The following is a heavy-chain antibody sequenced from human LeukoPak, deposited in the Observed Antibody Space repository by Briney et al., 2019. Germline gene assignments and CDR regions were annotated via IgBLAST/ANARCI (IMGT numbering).Heavy chain of an antibody. CDR1: GFTFSSYA. D-gene: IGHD6-19*01. J-gene: IGHJ4*02. CDR3: ASPPGGYSSGWSDFDY. V-gene: IGHV3-23*01. CDR2: ISGSGGST. Sequence: GGSLRLSCAASGFTFSSYAMSWVRQAPGKGLEWVSAISGSGGSTYYADSVKGRFTISRDNSKNTLYLQMNSLRAEDTAVYYCASPPGGYSSGWSDFDYWGQGPLVTVSS.